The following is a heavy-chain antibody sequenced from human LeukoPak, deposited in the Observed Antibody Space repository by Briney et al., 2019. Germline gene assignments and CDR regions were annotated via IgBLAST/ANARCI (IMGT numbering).Heavy chain of an antibody. CDR1: GGSISSSSYY. J-gene: IGHJ5*02. D-gene: IGHD4-11*01. Sequence: SETLSLTCTVSGGSISSSSYYWGWIRQPPGKGLEWIGSMYYSGSTYYNPSLKSRVTISVDTSKNQFSLKLSSVTAADTAVYFCARHPNSNYARWFDPWGQGTLVTVSS. CDR2: MYYSGST. CDR3: ARHPNSNYARWFDP. V-gene: IGHV4-39*01.